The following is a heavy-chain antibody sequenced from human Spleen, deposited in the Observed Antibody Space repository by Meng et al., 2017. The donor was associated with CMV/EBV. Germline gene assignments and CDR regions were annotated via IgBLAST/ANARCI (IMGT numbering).Heavy chain of an antibody. CDR2: INHTGDT. Sequence: SFSDYYWSWIRQPPGKRLEWIGEINHTGDTNYSPSLKSRVTISVDTSKNQFSLKLTSVTAADAAVYYCARGVKYSSGSGGYLMAFKYWGQGTLVTVSS. J-gene: IGHJ4*02. CDR3: ARGVKYSSGSGGYLMAFKY. D-gene: IGHD3-10*01. V-gene: IGHV4-34*01. CDR1: SFSDYY.